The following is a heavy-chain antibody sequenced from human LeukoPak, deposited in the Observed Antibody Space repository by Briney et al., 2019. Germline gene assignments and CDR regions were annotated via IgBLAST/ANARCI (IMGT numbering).Heavy chain of an antibody. CDR2: IYSGGST. CDR3: ARYCSGGSCYSDYFDY. Sequence: GGSLRLSCAASGFTVSSNYMSWVRQAPGKGLEWVSVIYSGGSTYHADSVKGRFTISRDNSKNTLYLQMNSLRAEDTAVYYCARYCSGGSCYSDYFDYWGQGTLVTVSS. CDR1: GFTVSSNY. D-gene: IGHD2-15*01. V-gene: IGHV3-66*01. J-gene: IGHJ4*02.